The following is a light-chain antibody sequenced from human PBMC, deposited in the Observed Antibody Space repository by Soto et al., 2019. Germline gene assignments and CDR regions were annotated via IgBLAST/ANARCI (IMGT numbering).Light chain of an antibody. Sequence: QSVLTQPASVSGSPGQSITISCTGTSSDVGGYNYVSWYQQHPGKAPKLMIYDVSNRPSGVSNRFSGSKSGNTASLTISGLQAEDEADYYCRSYTSSSAVVFAGGTKVTVL. CDR1: SSDVGGYNY. J-gene: IGLJ2*01. CDR2: DVS. V-gene: IGLV2-14*01. CDR3: RSYTSSSAVV.